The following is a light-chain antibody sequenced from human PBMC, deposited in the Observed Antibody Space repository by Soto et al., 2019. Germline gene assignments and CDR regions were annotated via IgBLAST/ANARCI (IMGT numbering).Light chain of an antibody. V-gene: IGLV2-14*01. J-gene: IGLJ2*01. CDR3: SSFTSSTILA. CDR1: SSDVGGHNS. CDR2: DDS. Sequence: QSVLTQPASVSGSPGQSIIISCTGTSSDVGGHNSVSWYQQHPGKAPKIIIYDDSYRPSGVSIRFSGSKSGNTASLTISGLQAEDEADYYCSSFTSSTILAFGGGTKLTVL.